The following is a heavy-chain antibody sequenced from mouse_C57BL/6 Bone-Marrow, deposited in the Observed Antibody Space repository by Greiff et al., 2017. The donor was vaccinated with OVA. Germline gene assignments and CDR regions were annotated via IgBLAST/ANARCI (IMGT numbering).Heavy chain of an antibody. CDR3: ARYGRLDY. V-gene: IGHV1-26*01. D-gene: IGHD1-1*01. Sequence: VQLQQSGPELVKPGASVKISCKASGYTFTDYYMNWVKQSHGQSLEWIGDINPNNGGTSYNQKFKGKATLTVDKSSSTAYMELRSLTSVDSAVYYCARYGRLDYWGQGTTLTVSS. CDR1: GYTFTDYY. J-gene: IGHJ2*01. CDR2: INPNNGGT.